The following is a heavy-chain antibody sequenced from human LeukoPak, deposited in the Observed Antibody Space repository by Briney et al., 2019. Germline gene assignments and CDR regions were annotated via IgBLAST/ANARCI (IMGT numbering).Heavy chain of an antibody. V-gene: IGHV3-33*01. J-gene: IGHJ4*02. CDR1: GFTSTTYG. CDR2: IWSDGRKT. CDR3: ARAGASNEFDY. D-gene: IGHD2-8*01. Sequence: GGSLRLSCAASGFTSTTYGMHWVRQAPGKGLEWVAVIWSDGRKTYYVDSVKGRFTISRDYSKNTLYLQMSSLRAEDTAVYYCARAGASNEFDYWGQGTLVTVSS.